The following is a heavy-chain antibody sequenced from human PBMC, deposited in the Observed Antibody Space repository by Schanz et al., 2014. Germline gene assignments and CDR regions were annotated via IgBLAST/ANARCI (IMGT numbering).Heavy chain of an antibody. J-gene: IGHJ6*02. V-gene: IGHV3-23*04. D-gene: IGHD6-19*01. CDR2: ISGNGGST. CDR1: GFTVSSNY. Sequence: EVQLVESGGGLIQPGGSLRLSCVASGFTVSSNYMSWVRQAPGKGLEWVSAISGNGGSTYFADSVKGRFTISRDNSDNTLFLQMNSLRAEDTAIYYCAKVRNIHGWDYYGLDVWGQGTTVTVSS. CDR3: AKVRNIHGWDYYGLDV.